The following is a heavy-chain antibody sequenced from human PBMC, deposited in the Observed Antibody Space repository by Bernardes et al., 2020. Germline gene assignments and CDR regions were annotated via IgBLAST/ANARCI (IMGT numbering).Heavy chain of an antibody. CDR3: AKDGAAAGTFDY. V-gene: IGHV3-30*18. D-gene: IGHD6-13*01. Sequence: GGSLRLSCAASGFTFSDYGMQWVRQSPGKGLQWLSVISSDGGNKFYGDSVKGRFTISRDNSKNTLYLQLNSLRAEDTALYYCAKDGAAAGTFDYWGQGTLVTVSS. CDR2: ISSDGGNK. J-gene: IGHJ4*02. CDR1: GFTFSDYG.